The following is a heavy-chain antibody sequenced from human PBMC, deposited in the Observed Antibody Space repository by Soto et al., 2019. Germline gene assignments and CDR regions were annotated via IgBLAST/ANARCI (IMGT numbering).Heavy chain of an antibody. CDR3: ARDLSGHDSSYYYYGMDV. Sequence: ASVKGSCKASGYTFTSYYMHWVRQAPGQGLEWMGIINPSGGSTSYAQKFQGRVTMTRDTSTSTVYMELSSLRSEDTAVYYCARDLSGHDSSYYYYGMDVWRQGPTVTV. J-gene: IGHJ6*02. V-gene: IGHV1-46*01. CDR2: INPSGGST. CDR1: GYTFTSYY. D-gene: IGHD3-22*01.